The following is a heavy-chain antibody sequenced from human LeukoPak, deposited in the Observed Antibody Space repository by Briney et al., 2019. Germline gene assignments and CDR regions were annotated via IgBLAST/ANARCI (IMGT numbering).Heavy chain of an antibody. CDR2: IYTSGST. D-gene: IGHD5-12*01. CDR3: ARSGGWLRYHYYGMDV. Sequence: SQTLSLTCTVSGGSISSGSYYWTWIRQPAGKGLVLIGRIYTSGSTNYNPSLKSRVTISVDTSKIQFSLKLSSVTAADTAVYYSARSGGWLRYHYYGMDVWGQGTTVTVSS. J-gene: IGHJ6*02. CDR1: GGSISSGSYY. V-gene: IGHV4-61*02.